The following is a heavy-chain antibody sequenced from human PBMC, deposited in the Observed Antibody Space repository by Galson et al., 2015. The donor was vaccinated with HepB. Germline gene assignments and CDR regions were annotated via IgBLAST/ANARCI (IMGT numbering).Heavy chain of an antibody. D-gene: IGHD3-22*01. Sequence: SVKVSCKASGGTFSSYAISWVRQAPGQGLEWMGGIIPIFGTANYAQKFQGRVTITADESTSTAYMELSSLRSEDTAVYYCAREGYDSSGYYSDYYYYGMDVWGQGTTVTVSS. CDR1: GGTFSSYA. CDR3: AREGYDSSGYYSDYYYYGMDV. V-gene: IGHV1-69*13. J-gene: IGHJ6*02. CDR2: IIPIFGTA.